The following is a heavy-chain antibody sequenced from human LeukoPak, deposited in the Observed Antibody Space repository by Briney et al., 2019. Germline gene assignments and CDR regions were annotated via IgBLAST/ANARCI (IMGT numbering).Heavy chain of an antibody. CDR2: INHSGST. V-gene: IGHV4-34*01. D-gene: IGHD3-9*01. CDR3: ASGYDTFDY. J-gene: IGHJ4*02. CDR1: GGSFSGYY. Sequence: PSGTLSLTCAVYGGSFSGYYWSWIRQPPGKGLEWIGEINHSGSTNYNPSLKSRVTISVDTSKNQFSLKLSSVTAADTAVYYCASGYDTFDYWGQGTLVTVSS.